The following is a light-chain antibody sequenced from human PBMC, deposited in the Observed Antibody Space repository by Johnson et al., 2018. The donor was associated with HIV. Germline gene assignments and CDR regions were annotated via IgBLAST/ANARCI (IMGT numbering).Light chain of an antibody. V-gene: IGLV1-51*01. J-gene: IGLJ1*01. CDR3: GTWDSSLSAYV. CDR2: DNN. CDR1: TSNIESNC. Sequence: QSVLTQPPSVSAAPGQKVTISCSGGTSNIESNCVSWYQLLPGTAPKVLIYDNNKRPSGIPDRFSGSKSGTSATLGITGLQTGDEADYFCGTWDSSLSAYVFVTGTKVTVL.